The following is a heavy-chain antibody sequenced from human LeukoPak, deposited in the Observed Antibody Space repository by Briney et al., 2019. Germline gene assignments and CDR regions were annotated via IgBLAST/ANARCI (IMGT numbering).Heavy chain of an antibody. CDR3: ARELVVAGAFDI. CDR2: ISTSGSTM. CDR1: GFTFSSYE. J-gene: IGHJ3*02. Sequence: PGGSLRLSCAASGFTFSSYEMNWVRQAPGKGLEWVSYISTSGSTMYYADSVKGRFTISRDSAKNSLYLQMNSLRAEDTAVYYCARELVVAGAFDIWGQGTMVTVSS. V-gene: IGHV3-48*03. D-gene: IGHD2-2*01.